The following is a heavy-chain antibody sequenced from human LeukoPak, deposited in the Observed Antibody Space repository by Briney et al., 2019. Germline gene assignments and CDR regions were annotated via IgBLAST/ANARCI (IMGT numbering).Heavy chain of an antibody. D-gene: IGHD5-18*01. Sequence: SETLSLTCTVSGGSISSSSYYWGWIRQPPGKGLEWIGSISYSGSTYYNPSLKSRVTISVDTPKNQFSLKLSSVTAADTAVYYCASLDTAMATFDYWGQGTLVTVSS. V-gene: IGHV4-39*01. J-gene: IGHJ4*02. CDR3: ASLDTAMATFDY. CDR2: ISYSGST. CDR1: GGSISSSSYY.